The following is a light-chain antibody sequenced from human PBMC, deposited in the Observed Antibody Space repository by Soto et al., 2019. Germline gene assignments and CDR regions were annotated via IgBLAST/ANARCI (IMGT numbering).Light chain of an antibody. V-gene: IGLV1-47*02. CDR3: APCDASLSGPV. J-gene: IGLJ3*02. CDR2: SDY. Sequence: SVLTQSPYASGTPGQRVTISSSGSNSKLGSNCVFRSQQLPRTAPKLLIFSDYQRPSGVPDRFSGSKSGTSASLAISRLRSEDEADSYCAPCDASLSGPVFGGGTKLTVL. CDR1: NSKLGSNC.